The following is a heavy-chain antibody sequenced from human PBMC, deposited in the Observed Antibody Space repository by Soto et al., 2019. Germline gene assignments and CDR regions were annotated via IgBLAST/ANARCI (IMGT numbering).Heavy chain of an antibody. D-gene: IGHD1-1*01. CDR3: TTDPHSTGSKY. CDR1: GFSFSDAW. J-gene: IGHJ4*02. Sequence: EVQLVESGGGLVQPGGSLRLSCAASGFSFSDAWMTWVRQAPGAGLEWVGRIKRKTDGGTTDYAAPVKGRFTISRDASKTTLYLQMNSVKTEDTAVYYCTTDPHSTGSKYWGQGTLVTVSS. CDR2: IKRKTDGGTT. V-gene: IGHV3-15*01.